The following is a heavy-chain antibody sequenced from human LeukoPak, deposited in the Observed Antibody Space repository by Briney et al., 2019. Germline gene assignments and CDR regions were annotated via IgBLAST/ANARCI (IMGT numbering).Heavy chain of an antibody. D-gene: IGHD3-3*01. CDR1: GFTFGDYA. J-gene: IGHJ4*02. V-gene: IGHV3-49*04. Sequence: GGSLRLSCTASGFTFGDYAMSWVRQAPGKGLEWVGFIRSKAYGGTTEYAASVKGRFTISRDDSKSIAYLQMNSLKTEDTAVYYCTRDITVFGVVMTTISNYFDYWGQGTLVTVSS. CDR2: IRSKAYGGTT. CDR3: TRDITVFGVVMTTISNYFDY.